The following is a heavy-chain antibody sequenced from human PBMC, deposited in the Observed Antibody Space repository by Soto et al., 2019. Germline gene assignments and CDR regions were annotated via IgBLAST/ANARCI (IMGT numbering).Heavy chain of an antibody. CDR2: ISGSGGST. CDR1: GFTFSSYA. J-gene: IGHJ4*02. D-gene: IGHD3-3*01. V-gene: IGHV3-23*01. Sequence: PGGSLRLSCAASGFTFSSYAMSWVRQAPGKGLEWVSAISGSGGSTYYADSVKGRFTISRDNSKNTLYLQMNSLRAEDTAVYYCAKDQDRITIFGVADYWGQGTLVTVSS. CDR3: AKDQDRITIFGVADY.